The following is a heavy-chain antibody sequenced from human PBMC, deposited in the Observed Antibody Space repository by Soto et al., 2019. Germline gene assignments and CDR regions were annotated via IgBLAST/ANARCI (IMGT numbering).Heavy chain of an antibody. CDR1: GFTFSTHA. Sequence: VQLVESGGGVVQPGRSLRLSCAASGFTFSTHAMHWVRQAPGKGLECVAIVSFDGSNKYYADSVKGRFTISRDNSKNTPYLQMSGLTPEDTAVYYCARDQTGITTTGGGRIDHWGQGTLVTVSS. CDR2: VSFDGSNK. CDR3: ARDQTGITTTGGGRIDH. V-gene: IGHV3-30-3*01. J-gene: IGHJ4*02. D-gene: IGHD1-20*01.